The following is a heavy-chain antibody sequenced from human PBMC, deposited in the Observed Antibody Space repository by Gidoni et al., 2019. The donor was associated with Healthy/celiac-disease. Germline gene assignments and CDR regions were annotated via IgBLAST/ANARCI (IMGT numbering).Heavy chain of an antibody. CDR2: INPSGGST. J-gene: IGHJ3*02. CDR1: GYTFPRYY. Sequence: QVQLVQSGAEGEKPGASVTVSCKASGYTFPRYYRHWVRQAPGQGLEWMGIINPSGGSTSYAQKLQCRVTMTRDTSTSTVYMELSSLRSEDTAVYYCARELGRYSYGSAFDIWGQGTMVTVSS. CDR3: ARELGRYSYGSAFDI. D-gene: IGHD5-18*01. V-gene: IGHV1-46*04.